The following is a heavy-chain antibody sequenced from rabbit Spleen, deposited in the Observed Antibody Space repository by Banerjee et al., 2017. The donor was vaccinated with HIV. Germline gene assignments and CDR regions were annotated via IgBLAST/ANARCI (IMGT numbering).Heavy chain of an antibody. D-gene: IGHD1-1*01. CDR1: GFSFSSSYY. CDR2: IYTGGSGII. V-gene: IGHV1S45*01. J-gene: IGHJ4*01. Sequence: QEQLVESGGGLDQPEGSLTLTCKASGFSFSSSYYMCWVRQAPGKGPEWIACIYTGGSGIIYYANWVISRFTITSNTNQNTVDLKMTSLTAADTATYFCARWAAGNSGWYTFNLWGQGTLVAVS. CDR3: ARWAAGNSGWYTFNL.